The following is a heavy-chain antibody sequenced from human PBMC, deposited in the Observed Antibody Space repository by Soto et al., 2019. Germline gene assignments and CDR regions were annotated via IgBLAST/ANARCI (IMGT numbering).Heavy chain of an antibody. CDR3: ATGVNYRPILG. V-gene: IGHV3-66*01. CDR1: GFAVSNNY. CDR2: IYIIGST. Sequence: EVQLVESGGGLVQPGGSLRLSCAASGFAVSNNYMTWVRQVPGKGLEWVAVIYIIGSTYYADSVKGRFTISRDNSENTEYLHMSSLRDEDTAVYYCATGVNYRPILGWGQGTLVTVSS. D-gene: IGHD3-16*01. J-gene: IGHJ4*02.